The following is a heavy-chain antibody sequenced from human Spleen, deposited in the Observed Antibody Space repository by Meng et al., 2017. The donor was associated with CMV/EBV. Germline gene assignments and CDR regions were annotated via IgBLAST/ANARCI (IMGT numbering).Heavy chain of an antibody. D-gene: IGHD6-13*01. Sequence: YTCTSYHSEGVRHATGQGPEGRGWMIPNSGNTGYAQKFLGRLTINRNTSISRAYMERSSLRSEDTAVYDCAWHANIAAAATGPVDYWCQGTLVTVSS. CDR3: AWHANIAAAATGPVDY. CDR1: YTCTSYH. J-gene: IGHJ4*02. V-gene: IGHV1-8*03. CDR2: MIPNSGNT.